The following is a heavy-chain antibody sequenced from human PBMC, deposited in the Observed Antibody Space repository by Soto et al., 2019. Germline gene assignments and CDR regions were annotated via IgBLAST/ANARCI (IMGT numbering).Heavy chain of an antibody. CDR2: IYWDDDK. CDR3: AHWGYGDYVYNWFDP. V-gene: IGHV2-5*02. D-gene: IGHD4-17*01. Sequence: QITLKESGPTLVKPTQTLTLTCTFSGFSLSTSGVGVGWIRQPPGKALEWLALIYWDDDKRYSPSLKSRLTITKDTSKNQVVLTMANMDPVDTATYYCAHWGYGDYVYNWFDPWGQGTLVTVSS. J-gene: IGHJ5*02. CDR1: GFSLSTSGVG.